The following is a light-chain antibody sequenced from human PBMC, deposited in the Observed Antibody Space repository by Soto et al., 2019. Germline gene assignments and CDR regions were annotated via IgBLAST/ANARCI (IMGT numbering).Light chain of an antibody. J-gene: IGKJ2*01. CDR2: AAS. Sequence: EIVLMQSPGTLSLSPGERATLSCRARQTMTRAYVAWYQQKPGQAPRHLIYAASYRATVISDKFSGSGSGTDFRLTISRLEPEDSAVYYCHQYHSPPQTFGQGTKVEIK. CDR3: HQYHSPPQT. CDR1: QTMTRAY. V-gene: IGKV3-20*01.